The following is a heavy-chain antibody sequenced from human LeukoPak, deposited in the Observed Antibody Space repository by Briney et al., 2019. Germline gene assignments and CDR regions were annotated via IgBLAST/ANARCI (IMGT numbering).Heavy chain of an antibody. CDR3: ASVKLGYYYDTNGYFDS. V-gene: IGHV4-39*07. CDR1: TDSISKSLYH. Sequence: PSETLSLTCTVSTDSISKSLYHWAWVRHPPGKGLEWIAEIYYQGNTYYNPSLSGRVTISVDTSKNQFSLQLNAVTAADTALYFCASVKLGYYYDTNGYFDSWGQGIPVTVSS. CDR2: IYYQGNT. J-gene: IGHJ4*02. D-gene: IGHD3-22*01.